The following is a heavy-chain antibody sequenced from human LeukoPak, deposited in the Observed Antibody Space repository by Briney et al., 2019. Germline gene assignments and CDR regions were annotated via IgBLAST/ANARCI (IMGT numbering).Heavy chain of an antibody. CDR1: GGSISSSNW. J-gene: IGHJ4*02. D-gene: IGHD2-2*01. CDR2: MSHSGGT. CDR3: ATRTPAPH. V-gene: IGHV4-4*02. Sequence: SETLSLTCAVSGGSISSSNWWSWVRQPPGKGLEWIGEMSHSGGTNYSPSLKSRVTISVDKSKNQFSLRLSPVTAADTAVYYCATRTPAPHWGQGTLVTVSS.